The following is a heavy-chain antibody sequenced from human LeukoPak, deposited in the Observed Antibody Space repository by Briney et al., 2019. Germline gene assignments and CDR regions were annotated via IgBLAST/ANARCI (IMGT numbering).Heavy chain of an antibody. CDR2: IIPIFGTA. V-gene: IGHV1-69*13. CDR1: GGTFSSYA. CDR3: AGGDYYGSGSTYFDY. D-gene: IGHD3-10*01. Sequence: ASVKVSCKASGGTFSSYAISWVRQAPGQGLEWMGGIIPIFGTANYAQKFQGRVTITADESTSTASMELSSLRSEDTAVYYCAGGDYYGSGSTYFDYWGQGTLVTVSS. J-gene: IGHJ4*02.